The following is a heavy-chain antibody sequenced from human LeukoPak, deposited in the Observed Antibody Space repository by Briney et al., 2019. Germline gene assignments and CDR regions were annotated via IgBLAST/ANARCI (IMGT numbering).Heavy chain of an antibody. V-gene: IGHV4-59*01. CDR3: ATEPSVVVPAATGDYYYYYMDV. J-gene: IGHJ6*03. CDR1: GGSISSYY. Sequence: PSETLSLTCTVSGGSISSYYWSWIRQPPGKGLEWIGYIYYSGSTNYNPSLKSRVTISVDTSKNQFSLKLSSVTAADTAVYYCATEPSVVVPAATGDYYYYYMDVWGKGTTVTVSS. D-gene: IGHD2-2*01. CDR2: IYYSGST.